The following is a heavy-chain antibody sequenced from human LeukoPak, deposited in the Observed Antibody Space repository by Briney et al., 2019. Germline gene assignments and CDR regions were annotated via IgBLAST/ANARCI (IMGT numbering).Heavy chain of an antibody. CDR2: IYYSGST. J-gene: IGHJ5*02. V-gene: IGHV4-39*07. CDR3: ARAADANYYDSSGYYSRWFDP. D-gene: IGHD3-22*01. CDR1: DGSISSSSYY. Sequence: PSETLSLTCTVSDGSISSSSYYWGWIRQPPGKGLEWIGSIYYSGSTYYNPSLKSRVTISVGTSKNQFSLNLTSVTAADTAVYYCARAADANYYDSSGYYSRWFDPWGQGTLVTVSS.